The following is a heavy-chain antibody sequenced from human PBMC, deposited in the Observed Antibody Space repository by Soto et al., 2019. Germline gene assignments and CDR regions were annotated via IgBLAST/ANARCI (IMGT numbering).Heavy chain of an antibody. CDR2: IYYSGST. Sequence: SETLSLTCTVSGGSISSSSYYWGWIRQPPGKGLEWIGSIYYSGSTYYNPSLKSRVNISVDTSKSQISLKLSSVTAADTAVYYCARRYGPGFDYWGQGTLVTVSS. D-gene: IGHD4-17*01. V-gene: IGHV4-39*01. CDR3: ARRYGPGFDY. J-gene: IGHJ4*02. CDR1: GGSISSSSYY.